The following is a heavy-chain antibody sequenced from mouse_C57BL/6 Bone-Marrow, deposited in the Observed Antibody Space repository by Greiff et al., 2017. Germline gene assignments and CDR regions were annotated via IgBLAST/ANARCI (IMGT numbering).Heavy chain of an antibody. CDR1: GFSLTSYG. Sequence: VQVVESGPGLVAPSQSLSITCTVSGFSLTSYGVDWVRQSPGKGLEWLGVIWGVGSTNYNSALKSRLSISKDNSKSQVFLKMNSLQTDDTAMYYCTRQLRLRYYFDYWGQGTTLTVSS. D-gene: IGHD3-2*02. V-gene: IGHV2-6*01. CDR2: IWGVGST. CDR3: TRQLRLRYYFDY. J-gene: IGHJ2*01.